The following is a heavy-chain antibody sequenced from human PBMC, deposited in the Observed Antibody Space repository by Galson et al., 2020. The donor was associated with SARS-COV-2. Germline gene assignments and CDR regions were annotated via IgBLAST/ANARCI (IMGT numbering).Heavy chain of an antibody. D-gene: IGHD3-10*01. Sequence: GGSLRLTCAASGFTFRRHTMSWARKPPGKGLEWVSSINGNGRSTYYEDAVEGRFTIPRDNSKNIMYPQMNALNPGDTATYYCAKVEDEYGSGSIGRWGQGVLVSVSS. CDR1: GFTFRRHT. V-gene: IGHV3-23*01. J-gene: IGHJ4*02. CDR3: AKVEDEYGSGSIGR. CDR2: INGNGRST.